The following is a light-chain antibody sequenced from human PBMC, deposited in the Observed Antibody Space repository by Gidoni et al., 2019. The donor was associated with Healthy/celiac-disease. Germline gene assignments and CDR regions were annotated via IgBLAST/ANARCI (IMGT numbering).Light chain of an antibody. Sequence: SVLPQPPSASGTPGPRATISCSGSRPNIGSNTVNWYQQPPGTAPKLLIYSNNQRPSGVPDRFSGSKSGTSGSLAISGLQSEDETDYYCAAWDDSLNGWVFGGGTKLTVL. CDR2: SNN. CDR3: AAWDDSLNGWV. V-gene: IGLV1-44*01. CDR1: RPNIGSNT. J-gene: IGLJ3*02.